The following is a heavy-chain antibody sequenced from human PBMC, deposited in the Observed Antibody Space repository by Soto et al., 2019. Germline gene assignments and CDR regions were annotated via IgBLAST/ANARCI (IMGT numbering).Heavy chain of an antibody. CDR1: GYSISSGYY. Sequence: LSLTCGVSGYSISSGYYWGWVRQPPGKGLEWIGSIRHDGNTYYNPSLKSRVTISVDTSKNQFSLNLRSVTATDTAVYYCAIVGVEVSGPIGDFDYWGQGTLVTVSS. J-gene: IGHJ4*02. CDR3: AIVGVEVSGPIGDFDY. D-gene: IGHD2-15*01. V-gene: IGHV4-38-2*01. CDR2: IRHDGNT.